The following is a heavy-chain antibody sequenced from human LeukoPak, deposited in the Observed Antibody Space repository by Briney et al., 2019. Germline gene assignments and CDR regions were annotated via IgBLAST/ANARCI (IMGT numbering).Heavy chain of an antibody. Sequence: GGSLRLSCAASGLTFRKHGMSWVRQAPGKGLEWLANIKLGGSDEHHAASVKGRFTISRDNAKDSLFLQMDSVRAADTAVYYCAGDDSGPRNKYYYESTGFYSRPYYLDYWGRGALVPVTS. J-gene: IGHJ4*02. V-gene: IGHV3-7*01. CDR2: IKLGGSDE. CDR3: AGDDSGPRNKYYYESTGFYSRPYYLDY. CDR1: GLTFRKHG. D-gene: IGHD3-22*01.